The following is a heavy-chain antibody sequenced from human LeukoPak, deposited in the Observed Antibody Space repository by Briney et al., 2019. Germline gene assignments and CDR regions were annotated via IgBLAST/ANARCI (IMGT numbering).Heavy chain of an antibody. CDR1: GFTFNRYA. D-gene: IGHD4-23*01. Sequence: GGSLRLSCAASGFTFNRYAMHWVRQAPGRGLEWVGLISGDGITTYYLDSVKGRFTISRDNSKNSLYLHMNSLRSEDTALYYCAKDHVYGGADDWGQGTLVTVSS. CDR2: ISGDGITT. J-gene: IGHJ4*02. CDR3: AKDHVYGGADD. V-gene: IGHV3-43*02.